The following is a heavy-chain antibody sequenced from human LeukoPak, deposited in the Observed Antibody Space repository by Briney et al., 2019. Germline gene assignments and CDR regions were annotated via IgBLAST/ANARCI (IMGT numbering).Heavy chain of an antibody. D-gene: IGHD3-22*01. CDR2: IYSSGTT. CDR3: AREGVFYYDTGFYYPIFDY. V-gene: IGHV4-4*07. J-gene: IGHJ4*02. CDR1: GDSITSYY. Sequence: SETLSLICTVSGDSITSYYWSWIRQPAGKGLEWFGRIYSSGTTNYNPSLPTRLVMSVDTSKSHCCLQLTSVTAADTAMYYCAREGVFYYDTGFYYPIFDYWGQGALVTVSS.